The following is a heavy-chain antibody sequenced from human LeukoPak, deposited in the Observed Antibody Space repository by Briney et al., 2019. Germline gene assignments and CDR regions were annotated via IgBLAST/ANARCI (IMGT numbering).Heavy chain of an antibody. CDR3: ARSLVGSTYFDY. D-gene: IGHD2-2*01. CDR1: GGSISGYN. Sequence: PSETLSLTCTVSGGSISGYNWNWIRQPAGKGLEWKGRISTGGNTAYNPSLKSRITLSLDTTKNQLSLNLTSVTAADTAMYYCARSLVGSTYFDYWGQGTLVTVSS. J-gene: IGHJ4*02. V-gene: IGHV4-4*07. CDR2: ISTGGNT.